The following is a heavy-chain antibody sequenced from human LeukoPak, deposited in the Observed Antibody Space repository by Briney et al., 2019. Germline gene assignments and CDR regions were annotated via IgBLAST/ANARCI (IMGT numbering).Heavy chain of an antibody. J-gene: IGHJ4*02. CDR3: ATDYGDTSGFDY. V-gene: IGHV4-34*01. CDR2: INHSGST. D-gene: IGHD4-17*01. Sequence: SETLSLTCAVYGGSFSGYYWSWIRQPPGKGLEWIGEINHSGSTNYNPSLKSRVTISVDTSKNQFSLKLSSVTAADTAVYFCATDYGDTSGFDYWGQGTLVTVSS. CDR1: GGSFSGYY.